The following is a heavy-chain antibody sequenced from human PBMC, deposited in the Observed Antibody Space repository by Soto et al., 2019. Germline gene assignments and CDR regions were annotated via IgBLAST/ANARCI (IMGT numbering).Heavy chain of an antibody. J-gene: IGHJ4*02. CDR2: IIPILGIA. CDR3: ATLNLLGGYYFDY. CDR1: GGTFSSYT. Sequence: QVQLVQSGAEVKKPGSSVKVSCKASGGTFSSYTISWVRQAPGQGLEWMGRIIPILGIANYAQKFQGRVTITAGKSTSTAYMELSSLRSEDTAVYYCATLNLLGGYYFDYWGQGTLVTVSS. V-gene: IGHV1-69*02. D-gene: IGHD1-26*01.